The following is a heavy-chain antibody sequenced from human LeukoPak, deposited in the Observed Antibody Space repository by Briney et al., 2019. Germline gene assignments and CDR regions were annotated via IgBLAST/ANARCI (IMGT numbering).Heavy chain of an antibody. CDR1: GGSVSSGISY. J-gene: IGHJ5*02. CDR3: ARNEGHQLSRSWFDP. CDR2: ISDSGGS. D-gene: IGHD6-13*01. V-gene: IGHV4-61*01. Sequence: SETLSLTCSVSGGSVSSGISYWSWIRQPPGEGLEWIAYISDSGGSDYNPSLRGRVTISVDTSKNQFSLKLSSVTAADTAVYYCARNEGHQLSRSWFDPWGQETVVTVSS.